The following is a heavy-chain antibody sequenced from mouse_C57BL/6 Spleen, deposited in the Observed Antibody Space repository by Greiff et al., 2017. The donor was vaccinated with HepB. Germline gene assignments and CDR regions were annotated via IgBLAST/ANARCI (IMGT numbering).Heavy chain of an antibody. CDR3: ARVDGYYADDYAMDY. J-gene: IGHJ4*01. CDR2: ISYDGSN. Sequence: DVKLQESGPGLVKPSQSLSLTCSVTGYSITSGYYWNWIRQFPGNKLEWMGYISYDGSNNYNRYRKNRISITRDTSKNQFFLKLNSVTTEDTATYYCARVDGYYADDYAMDYWGQGPSVTVSS. D-gene: IGHD2-3*01. CDR1: GYSITSGYY. V-gene: IGHV3-6*01.